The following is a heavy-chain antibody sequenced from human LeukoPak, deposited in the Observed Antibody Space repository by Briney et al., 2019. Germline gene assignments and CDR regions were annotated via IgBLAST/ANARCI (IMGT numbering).Heavy chain of an antibody. V-gene: IGHV3-23*01. CDR3: ARDIDFST. CDR1: GFTFSDSA. Sequence: GGSLRLSCAASGFTFSDSAMNWVRQAPGKGLEWLSLINFSGGNTYYADSMKGRFTISRDNSKDTLYLQMNSLRAEDTAIYYCARDIDFSTWGLGTMVTVSS. CDR2: INFSGGNT. D-gene: IGHD3/OR15-3a*01. J-gene: IGHJ3*01.